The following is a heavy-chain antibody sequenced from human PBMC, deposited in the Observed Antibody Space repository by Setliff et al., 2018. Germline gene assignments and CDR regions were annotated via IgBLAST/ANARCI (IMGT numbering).Heavy chain of an antibody. CDR3: ARTGTTYYYSCMDV. CDR1: GGSISTSNYQ. Sequence: KTSETLSLTCTVSGGSISTSNYQWAWIRQSPGKGLEWIGSIYYGGSTKYNPSLESRVTISLDAPKNQFSLKLTSVTAADTAVYYCARTGTTYYYSCMDVWGKGTTVTVSS. CDR2: IYYGGST. D-gene: IGHD3-22*01. V-gene: IGHV4-39*07. J-gene: IGHJ6*03.